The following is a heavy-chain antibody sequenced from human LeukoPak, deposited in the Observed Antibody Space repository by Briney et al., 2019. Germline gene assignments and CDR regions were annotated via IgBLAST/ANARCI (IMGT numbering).Heavy chain of an antibody. J-gene: IGHJ5*02. D-gene: IGHD3-10*01. CDR1: GGTFSSYA. V-gene: IGHV1-8*02. Sequence: ASVKVSCKASGGTFSSYAISWVRQATGQGLEWMGWMNPNSGNTGYAQEFQGRVTMTRDTSISTAYMELSSLTSEDTAVYYCARRKPTSGAQYWFDPWGQGTLVTVSS. CDR2: MNPNSGNT. CDR3: ARRKPTSGAQYWFDP.